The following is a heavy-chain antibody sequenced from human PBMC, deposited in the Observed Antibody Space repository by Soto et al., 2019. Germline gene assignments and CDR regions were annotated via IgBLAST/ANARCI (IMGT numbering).Heavy chain of an antibody. Sequence: EVQLVESGGGLAKPGGSLRLSCAASGFTFSSYSMNWVRQAPGKGLEWVSSISSSSSYIYYADSVKGRFTISRDNAKNSLYLQMNSLRAEDTAVYYCARQVTTDYYYGMDVWGQGTTVTVSS. J-gene: IGHJ6*02. CDR1: GFTFSSYS. D-gene: IGHD4-4*01. V-gene: IGHV3-21*01. CDR3: ARQVTTDYYYGMDV. CDR2: ISSSSSYI.